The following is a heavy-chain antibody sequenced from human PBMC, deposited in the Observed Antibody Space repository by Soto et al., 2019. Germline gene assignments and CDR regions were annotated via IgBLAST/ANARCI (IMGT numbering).Heavy chain of an antibody. V-gene: IGHV3-15*01. CDR1: GFNFSNTW. Sequence: GGSLRLSCAASGFNFSNTWMSWVRQTPGKGLEWVGRIKSKTDGGTTDYAAPVKGRFTISRDDSKNTLYLQMNSLKTEDTAVYYCNTIGGYDYLFDYWGQGSLVTAPQ. CDR2: IKSKTDGGTT. CDR3: NTIGGYDYLFDY. J-gene: IGHJ4*02. D-gene: IGHD5-12*01.